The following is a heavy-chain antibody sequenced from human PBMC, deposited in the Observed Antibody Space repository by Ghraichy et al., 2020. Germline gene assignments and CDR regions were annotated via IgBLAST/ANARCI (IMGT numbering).Heavy chain of an antibody. CDR3: ARGTEGAFDI. V-gene: IGHV3-7*01. Sequence: GGSLRLSCAASGITIGYYYMYWVRQAPGKGLECVADIKKDRGEEYYMNSVRGRFTISRDNAKNSIFLQMNSLTAEDTALYYCARGTEGAFDIWGQGTMVTVSS. CDR2: IKKDRGEE. J-gene: IGHJ3*02. CDR1: GITIGYYY. D-gene: IGHD1-1*01.